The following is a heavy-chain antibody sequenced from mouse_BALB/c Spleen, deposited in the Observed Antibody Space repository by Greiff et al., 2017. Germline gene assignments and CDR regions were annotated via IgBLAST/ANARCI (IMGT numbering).Heavy chain of an antibody. J-gene: IGHJ4*01. Sequence: EVQLQQSGAELVKPGASVKLSCTASGFNIKDTYMHWVKQRPEQGLEWIGRIDPANGNTKYDPKFQGKATITADTSSNTAYLQLSSLTSEDTAVYYCARRELGRRAMDYWGQGTSVTVSS. CDR1: GFNIKDTY. V-gene: IGHV14-3*02. CDR2: IDPANGNT. CDR3: ARRELGRRAMDY. D-gene: IGHD4-1*01.